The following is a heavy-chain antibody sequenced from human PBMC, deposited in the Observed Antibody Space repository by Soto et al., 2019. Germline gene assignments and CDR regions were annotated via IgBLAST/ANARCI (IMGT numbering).Heavy chain of an antibody. D-gene: IGHD4-17*01. CDR3: VRRAYGDSGSTGAFHI. CDR2: IDNSGDST. CDR1: GLTLSGYV. J-gene: IGHJ3*02. Sequence: GGSLRLSCAASGLTLSGYVMSWVRQSPDKGLEWVSTIDNSGDSTFYADSVQGRFTISRDNSKNTLYLQMNSLRAEDTAVYYCVRRAYGDSGSTGAFHIWGQGTAVTVSS. V-gene: IGHV3-23*01.